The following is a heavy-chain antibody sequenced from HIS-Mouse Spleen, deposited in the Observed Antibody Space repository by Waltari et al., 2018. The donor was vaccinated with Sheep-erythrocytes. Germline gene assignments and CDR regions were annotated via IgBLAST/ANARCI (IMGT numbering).Heavy chain of an antibody. CDR2: MSWDGGST. J-gene: IGHJ4*02. Sequence: EVQLVESGGVVVQPGGSLRLSCAASGFTFDDYAMHWVRQAPGKGLGWVSLMSWDGGSTYDADSVKGRFTISRDNSKNSLDLQMNSLRAEDTALYYCAKDKFVGYSGYYFDYWGQGTLVTVSS. CDR1: GFTFDDYA. V-gene: IGHV3-43D*03. CDR3: AKDKFVGYSGYYFDY. D-gene: IGHD5-12*01.